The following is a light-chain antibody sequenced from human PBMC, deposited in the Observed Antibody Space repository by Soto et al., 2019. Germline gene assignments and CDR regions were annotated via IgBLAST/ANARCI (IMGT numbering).Light chain of an antibody. CDR3: QQRSNWPRT. CDR1: QSVSSY. V-gene: IGKV3-11*01. CDR2: DAS. J-gene: IGKJ1*01. Sequence: DIVLTHSPASPSLSPGVRATLSCMASQSVSSYLAWYQQKPGQAPRLLIYDASNRATGIPARFSGSGSGTDFTLTISSLEPEDFAVYYCQQRSNWPRTFGQGTKVDIK.